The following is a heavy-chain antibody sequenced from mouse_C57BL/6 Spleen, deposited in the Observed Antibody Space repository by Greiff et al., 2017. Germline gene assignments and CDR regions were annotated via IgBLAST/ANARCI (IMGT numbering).Heavy chain of an antibody. CDR2: ISSGSSTI. J-gene: IGHJ2*01. V-gene: IGHV5-17*01. CDR3: ATLFYYGKDY. CDR1: GFTFSDYG. D-gene: IGHD1-1*01. Sequence: EVKVVESGGGLVKPGGSLKLSCAASGFTFSDYGMHWVRQAPEKGLEWVAYISSGSSTIYYADTVKGRFTISRDNAKNTLFLQMTSLRSEDTAMYYCATLFYYGKDYWGQGTTLTVSS.